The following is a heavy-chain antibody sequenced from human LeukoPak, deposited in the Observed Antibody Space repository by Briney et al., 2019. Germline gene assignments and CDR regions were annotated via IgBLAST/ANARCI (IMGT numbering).Heavy chain of an antibody. V-gene: IGHV1-2*02. CDR3: ARFMITFGGVIDP. CDR2: INPNSGGT. Sequence: EASVKVSCKASGYTFTGYYMHWVRQAPGQGLEWMGWINPNSGGTNYAQKFQGRVTMTRDTSISTDYLELSRLRSEEPAVYSCARFMITFGGVIDPWGQGTMVTVSS. J-gene: IGHJ3*01. CDR1: GYTFTGYY. D-gene: IGHD3-16*01.